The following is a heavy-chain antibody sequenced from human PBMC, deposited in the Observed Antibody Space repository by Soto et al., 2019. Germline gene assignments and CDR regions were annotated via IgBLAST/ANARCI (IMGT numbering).Heavy chain of an antibody. J-gene: IGHJ4*02. Sequence: SVKGSCKASGYTLTSYAMHCGRQAPGQRLEWMGWINAGNGNTKYSQKFQGRVTITRDTSASTAYMELSSLRSEDTAVYYCARVNTIFVVGFAYWGQGTLVTVSS. V-gene: IGHV1-3*01. CDR3: ARVNTIFVVGFAY. CDR2: INAGNGNT. D-gene: IGHD3-3*01. CDR1: GYTLTSYA.